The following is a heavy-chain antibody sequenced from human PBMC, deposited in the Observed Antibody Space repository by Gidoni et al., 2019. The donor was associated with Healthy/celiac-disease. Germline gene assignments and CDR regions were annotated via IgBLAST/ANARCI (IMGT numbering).Heavy chain of an antibody. CDR1: GGSISSYY. J-gene: IGHJ4*02. D-gene: IGHD3-10*01. Sequence: QVQLQESGPGLVKPSETLSLTCTASGGSISSYYWSWIRQPPGKGLEWIGYIYYSGSTNYNPSLKSRVTISVDTSKNQFSLKLSSVTAADTAVYYCARDQGSGSAIDYWGQGTLVTVSS. V-gene: IGHV4-59*01. CDR3: ARDQGSGSAIDY. CDR2: IYYSGST.